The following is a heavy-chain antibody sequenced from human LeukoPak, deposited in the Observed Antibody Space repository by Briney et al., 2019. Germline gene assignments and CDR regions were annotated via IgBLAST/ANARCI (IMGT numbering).Heavy chain of an antibody. CDR3: ARHSLAVAPSYFDY. D-gene: IGHD6-19*01. CDR1: GGSISSSSYY. CDR2: IYYSGST. Sequence: SETLSLTCTVSGGSISSSSYYWGWIRQPPGKGLEWIGSIYYSGSTYYNPSLKSRLTISVDTSKNQFALKLSSVTAADTAVYYCARHSLAVAPSYFDYWGQGTLVTVSS. V-gene: IGHV4-39*01. J-gene: IGHJ4*02.